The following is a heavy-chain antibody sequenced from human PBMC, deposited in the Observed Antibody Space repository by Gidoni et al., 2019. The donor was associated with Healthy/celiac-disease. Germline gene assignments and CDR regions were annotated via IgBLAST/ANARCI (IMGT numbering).Heavy chain of an antibody. Sequence: QVQLQQWGAGLLKPSETLSLTCAVYVGSFSGYYWSWIRQPPGKGLEWIGEINHSGSTNYNPSLKSRVTISVDTSKNQFSLKLSSVTAADTAVYYCAIRSRGDYGDYATHYFDYWGQGTLVTVSS. V-gene: IGHV4-34*01. CDR3: AIRSRGDYGDYATHYFDY. CDR2: INHSGST. CDR1: VGSFSGYY. D-gene: IGHD4-17*01. J-gene: IGHJ4*02.